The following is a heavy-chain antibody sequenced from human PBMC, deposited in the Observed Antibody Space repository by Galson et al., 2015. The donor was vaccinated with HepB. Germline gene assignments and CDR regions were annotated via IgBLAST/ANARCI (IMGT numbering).Heavy chain of an antibody. D-gene: IGHD1-1*01. Sequence: SVKVSCKASGYTFIDYYLHWVRQAPGQGLEWMGRINPHTGGAGYAQKFQGRVTMTRDTSITTVYMELQRLRSDDTAIYYCARAAQYDNPTRGTEFWGQGTLVTVS. J-gene: IGHJ4*02. CDR1: GYTFIDYY. CDR2: INPHTGGA. CDR3: ARAAQYDNPTRGTEF. V-gene: IGHV1-2*06.